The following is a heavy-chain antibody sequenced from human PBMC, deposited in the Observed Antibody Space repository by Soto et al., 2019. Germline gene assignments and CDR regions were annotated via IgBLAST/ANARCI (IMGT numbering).Heavy chain of an antibody. CDR1: GGSVASGNHY. V-gene: IGHV4-30-4*01. CDR2: IYYGEST. Sequence: QVLVQESGPGLVKPSQTLTLSCTVSGGSVASGNHYWNWIRQPPGKGMECIGYIYYGESTYYNPSLKSRATISVDTSQSRFSLMLTSVTAADTAVYYCARDMGSAMTTRIFDHWGQGTLVTVSS. J-gene: IGHJ4*02. D-gene: IGHD4-17*01. CDR3: ARDMGSAMTTRIFDH.